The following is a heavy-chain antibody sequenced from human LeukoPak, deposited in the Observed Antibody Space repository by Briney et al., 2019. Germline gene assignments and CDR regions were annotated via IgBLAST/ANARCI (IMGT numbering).Heavy chain of an antibody. CDR2: IYYSGST. Sequence: SETLSLTCTVSGGSISSYYWSWIRQPPGKGLEWIGYIYYSGSTNYNPSLKSRVTISVDTSKNQFSLKLSSVTAADTAVYYCARGRGKTYPDTAGPWSQGTLVTVSS. CDR3: ARGRGKTYPDTAGP. D-gene: IGHD5-18*01. J-gene: IGHJ5*02. CDR1: GGSISSYY. V-gene: IGHV4-59*01.